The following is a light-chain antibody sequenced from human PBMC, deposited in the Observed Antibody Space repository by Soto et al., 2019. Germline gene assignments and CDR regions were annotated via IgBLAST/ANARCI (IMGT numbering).Light chain of an antibody. CDR3: MQATQFRPYT. V-gene: IGKV2-24*01. J-gene: IGKJ2*01. CDR1: QSLVHSDGNTY. Sequence: DIVLPQTPLSSPVTLGQPASISCRSNQSLVHSDGNTYLNWLQQRPGQPPRLLIYKISNRLSGVPDRLGGSGAGTDFTLKISGVAAEDVEVYYDMQATQFRPYTFVEGTKLEIK. CDR2: KIS.